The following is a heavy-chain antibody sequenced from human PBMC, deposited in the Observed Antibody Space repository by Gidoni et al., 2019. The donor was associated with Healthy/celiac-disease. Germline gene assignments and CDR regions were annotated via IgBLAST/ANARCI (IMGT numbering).Heavy chain of an antibody. J-gene: IGHJ4*02. V-gene: IGHV4-39*01. CDR1: GGSISSSSYY. Sequence: QLQLQESGPGLVKPSETLSLTCTVSGGSISSSSYYWGWIRQPPGKGLEWIGSIYYSGSTYYNPSLKSRVTISVDTSKNQFSLKLSSVTAADTAVYYCARHDTKIGCFDYWGQGTLVTVSS. CDR3: ARHDTKIGCFDY. CDR2: IYYSGST. D-gene: IGHD3-10*01.